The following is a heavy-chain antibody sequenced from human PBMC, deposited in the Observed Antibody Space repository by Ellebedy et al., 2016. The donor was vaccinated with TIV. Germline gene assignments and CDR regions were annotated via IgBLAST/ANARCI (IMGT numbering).Heavy chain of an antibody. D-gene: IGHD5-12*01. CDR1: GGSFSAFW. J-gene: IGHJ4*02. CDR3: ARGGFGGQRQ. V-gene: IGHV4-34*01. CDR2: INDSGTT. Sequence: SETLSLXXGVSGGSFSAFWWTWIRQSPEKGLEWIGEINDSGTTNYNPSLNSRITLSVDKSKKQISLRLSSVTAADTGVYYCARGGFGGQRQWGQGTLVTVSS.